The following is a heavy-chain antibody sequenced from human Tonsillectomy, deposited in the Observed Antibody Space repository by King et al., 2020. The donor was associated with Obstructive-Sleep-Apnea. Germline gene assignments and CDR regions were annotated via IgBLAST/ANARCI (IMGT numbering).Heavy chain of an antibody. V-gene: IGHV3-48*04. D-gene: IGHD3-3*02. CDR2: ISSSSGTV. J-gene: IGHJ4*02. CDR1: GFTFSTYS. CDR3: ARIRGPTPG. Sequence: VQLVESGGGLVQPGESLRLSCAASGFTFSTYSMNWVRQAPGKGLEWVSYISSSSGTVYYADSVKGRLTISRDNAKNSLYLQMNSLRAEDTAVYYCARIRGPTPGWGQGTLVTVSS.